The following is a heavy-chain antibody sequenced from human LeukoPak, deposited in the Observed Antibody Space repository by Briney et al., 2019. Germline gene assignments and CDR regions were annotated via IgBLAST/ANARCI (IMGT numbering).Heavy chain of an antibody. CDR2: IIPIFGTA. CDR1: GGTFSSYA. CDR3: ARACGQQLDGCFDY. J-gene: IGHJ4*02. V-gene: IGHV1-69*05. D-gene: IGHD6-13*01. Sequence: VASVKVSCKASGGTFSSYAIRWVRQAPGQGLEWMGGIIPIFGTANYAQKFQGRVTITTDESTSTAYMELSSLRSEDTAVYYCARACGQQLDGCFDYWGQGTLVTVSS.